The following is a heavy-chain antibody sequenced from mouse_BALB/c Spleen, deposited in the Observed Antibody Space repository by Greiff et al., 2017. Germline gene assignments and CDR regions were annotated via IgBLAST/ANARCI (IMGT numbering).Heavy chain of an antibody. D-gene: IGHD2-14*01. J-gene: IGHJ2*01. V-gene: IGHV1-9*01. CDR1: GYTFSSYW. CDR2: ILPGSGST. Sequence: QVQLQQSGAELMKPGASVKISCKATGYTFSSYWIEWVKQRPGHGLEWIGEILPGSGSTNYNEKFKGKATFTADTSSNTAYMQLSSLTSEDSAVYYCASPYRPWGQGTTLTVSS. CDR3: ASPYRP.